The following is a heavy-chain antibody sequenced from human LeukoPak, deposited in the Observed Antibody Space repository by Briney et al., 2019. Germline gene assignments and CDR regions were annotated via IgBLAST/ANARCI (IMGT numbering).Heavy chain of an antibody. D-gene: IGHD2-15*01. V-gene: IGHV1-18*01. CDR1: GYTSTSYG. CDR3: ARDLGYCSGGSCYNWFDP. CDR2: ISAYNGNT. Sequence: ASVKVSCKASGYTSTSYGISWVRQAPGQGPEWMGWISAYNGNTNYAQKLQGRVTMTTDTSTSTAYMELRSLRSDDTAVYYCARDLGYCSGGSCYNWFDPWGQGTLVTVSS. J-gene: IGHJ5*02.